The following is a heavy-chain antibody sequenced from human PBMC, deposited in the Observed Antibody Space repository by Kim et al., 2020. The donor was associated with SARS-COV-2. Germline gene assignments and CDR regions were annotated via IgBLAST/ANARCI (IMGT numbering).Heavy chain of an antibody. J-gene: IGHJ3*02. CDR3: ARESMGEYYDSSGLGGDAFDS. D-gene: IGHD3-22*01. Sequence: ASVKVSCKASGYTFTSYYMHWVRQAPGQGLEWMGIINPSGGSTSYAQKFQGRVTMTRDTSTSTVYMELSSLRSEDTAVYYCARESMGEYYDSSGLGGDAFDSWGQGTMVTVSS. CDR2: INPSGGST. V-gene: IGHV1-46*01. CDR1: GYTFTSYY.